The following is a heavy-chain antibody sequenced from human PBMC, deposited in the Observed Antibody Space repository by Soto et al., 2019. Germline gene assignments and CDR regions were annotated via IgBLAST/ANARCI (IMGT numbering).Heavy chain of an antibody. CDR3: TRVAEMATLKGHFDY. V-gene: IGHV3-30*03. D-gene: IGHD5-12*01. Sequence: GGSLRLSCAASGFTFSHYGMFWVRQAPGKGLEWVAVISYDEVNKYYADFVKGRFTISRDNSNNTLFLQLNSLGPEDTAVYFCTRVAEMATLKGHFDYWGLGSLVTVSS. CDR1: GFTFSHYG. CDR2: ISYDEVNK. J-gene: IGHJ4*02.